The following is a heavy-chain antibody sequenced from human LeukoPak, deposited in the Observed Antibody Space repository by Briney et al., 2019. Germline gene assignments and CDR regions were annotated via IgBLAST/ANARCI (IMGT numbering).Heavy chain of an antibody. CDR2: ISYDGSNK. Sequence: GGSLRLSCAASGFTFSDYYMSWIRQAPGKGLEWVAVISYDGSNKYYADSVKGRFTISRDNSKNTLYLQMNSLRAEDTAVYYCARDWVEMATLDYWGQGTLVTVSS. V-gene: IGHV3-30-3*01. CDR3: ARDWVEMATLDY. D-gene: IGHD5-24*01. J-gene: IGHJ4*02. CDR1: GFTFSDYY.